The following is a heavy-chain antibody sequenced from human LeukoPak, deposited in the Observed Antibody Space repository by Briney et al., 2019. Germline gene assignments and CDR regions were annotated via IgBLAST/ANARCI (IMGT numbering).Heavy chain of an antibody. CDR2: INHSGST. CDR3: ARADLRYFDPTSPPHYYMDV. D-gene: IGHD3-9*01. V-gene: IGHV4-34*01. Sequence: SETLSLTCAVYGGSFSGYYWSWIRQPPGKGLEWIGEINHSGSTNYNPSLKSRVTISVDTSKNQFSLKLSSVTAADTAVYYCARADLRYFDPTSPPHYYMDVWGKGTTVTVSS. J-gene: IGHJ6*03. CDR1: GGSFSGYY.